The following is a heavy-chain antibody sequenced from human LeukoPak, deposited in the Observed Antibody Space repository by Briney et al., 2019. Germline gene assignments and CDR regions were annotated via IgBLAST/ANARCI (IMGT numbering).Heavy chain of an antibody. Sequence: GGSLRLSCAASGFTVSSNYMSWVRQAPGKGLEWVSVIYSGGSTYYADSVKGRFTISRDNSKTTLYLQMNSLRAEDTAVYYCARDRSERLGRLDLLHIGAQGTMVTVSS. V-gene: IGHV3-66*01. CDR1: GFTVSSNY. J-gene: IGHJ3*02. CDR2: IYSGGST. D-gene: IGHD6-25*01. CDR3: ARDRSERLGRLDLLHI.